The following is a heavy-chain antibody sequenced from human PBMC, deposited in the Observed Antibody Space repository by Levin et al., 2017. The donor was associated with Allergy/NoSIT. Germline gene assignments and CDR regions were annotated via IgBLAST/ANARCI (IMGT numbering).Heavy chain of an antibody. Sequence: SCAVSGFTFSDYSMNWVRQAPGKGLEWVSYISSSSSTIYYADSVKGRFTISRDNGKNSLYLQMNSLRAEDTAVYYCASQYNSGWSQYYYYGMDVWGQGTTVTVSS. CDR3: ASQYNSGWSQYYYYGMDV. V-gene: IGHV3-48*01. J-gene: IGHJ6*02. CDR1: GFTFSDYS. CDR2: ISSSSSTI. D-gene: IGHD6-19*01.